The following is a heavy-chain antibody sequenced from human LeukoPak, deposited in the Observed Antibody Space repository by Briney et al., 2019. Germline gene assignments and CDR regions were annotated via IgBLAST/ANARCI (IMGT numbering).Heavy chain of an antibody. CDR1: GFTFSSYA. J-gene: IGHJ5*02. CDR3: AKDRSGTWSYDL. V-gene: IGHV3-30*02. D-gene: IGHD2-15*01. Sequence: QPGRSLRLSCAASGFTFSSYAMHWVRQAPGKGLEWVTIIRYDGNSKHYADSVKGRFTISRDNSKSTLYLQMDSLRVEDTAVYYCAKDRSGTWSYDLWGQGTLVTVSS. CDR2: IRYDGNSK.